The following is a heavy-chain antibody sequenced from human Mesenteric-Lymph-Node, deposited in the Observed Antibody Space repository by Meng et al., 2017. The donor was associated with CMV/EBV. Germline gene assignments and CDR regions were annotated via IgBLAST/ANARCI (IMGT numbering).Heavy chain of an antibody. CDR2: ISTSSSYM. CDR1: GFTFSSYS. V-gene: IGHV3-21*01. Sequence: GESLKISCAASGFTFSSYSMHWVRQAPGKGLDWVSFISTSSSYMYYAHSVKGRFTISRDNAKNSLYLQMNSLRAEDTAVYYCASCAPSISGSYTSDDAVDIWGQGTMVTVSS. D-gene: IGHD1-26*01. J-gene: IGHJ3*02. CDR3: ASCAPSISGSYTSDDAVDI.